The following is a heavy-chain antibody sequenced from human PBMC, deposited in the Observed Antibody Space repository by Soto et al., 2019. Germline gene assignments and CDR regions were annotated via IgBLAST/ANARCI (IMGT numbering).Heavy chain of an antibody. Sequence: ASENVSRKASASTFSRYGISFVRQPPVQGLEWMGWSSAEKGNTNGVQNVQGRITMTTDTSTGTAYMEPRSLTSDDTAVYYCARGARFFYWCEDHCALFYYCGQGSPVTVSA. V-gene: IGHV1-18*01. CDR3: ARGARFFYWCEDHCALFYY. D-gene: IGHD3-3*01. CDR2: SSAEKGNT. CDR1: ASTFSRYG. J-gene: IGHJ4*01.